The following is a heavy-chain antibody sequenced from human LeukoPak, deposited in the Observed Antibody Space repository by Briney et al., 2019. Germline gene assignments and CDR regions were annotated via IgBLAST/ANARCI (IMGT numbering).Heavy chain of an antibody. CDR3: ASSLMGYCSGGSCYSPYYYYYYMDV. V-gene: IGHV1-69*05. D-gene: IGHD2-15*01. CDR2: IIPIFGTA. CDR1: GGTFSSYA. J-gene: IGHJ6*03. Sequence: SVKVSCKASGGTFSSYAISWVRQAPGQGLEWMGGIIPIFGTANYAQKFQGRVTITTDESTSTAYMELSSLRSEDTAVYYCASSLMGYCSGGSCYSPYYYYYYMDVWGKGTTVTVSS.